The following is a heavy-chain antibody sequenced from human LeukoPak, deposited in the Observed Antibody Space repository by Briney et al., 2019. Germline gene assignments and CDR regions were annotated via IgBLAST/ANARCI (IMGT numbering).Heavy chain of an antibody. V-gene: IGHV3-23*01. CDR2: IRGSGGST. CDR1: GFTFSSYA. Sequence: GGSLRLSCAASGFTFSSYAMSWVRQAPGKGLEWVSAIRGSGGSTYYADSVKGRFTISRDNSKNTLYLQMNSLRAEDTAVYYCAKDMHYYDSSGVHWFDPWGQGTLVTVSS. CDR3: AKDMHYYDSSGVHWFDP. D-gene: IGHD3-22*01. J-gene: IGHJ5*02.